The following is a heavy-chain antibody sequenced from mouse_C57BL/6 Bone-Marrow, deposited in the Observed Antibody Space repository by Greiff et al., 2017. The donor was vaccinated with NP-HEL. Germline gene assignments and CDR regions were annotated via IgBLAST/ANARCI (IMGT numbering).Heavy chain of an antibody. D-gene: IGHD1-1*01. CDR2: ISYSGST. CDR3: AKGPITTVVANWYFDV. Sequence: VQLQQSGPGLAKPSQTLSLTCSVTGYSITSDYWNWIRKFPGNKLEYMGYISYSGSTYYNPSLKSRISITRDTSKNQYYLQLNSVTTEDTATYYCAKGPITTVVANWYFDVWGTGTTVTVSS. J-gene: IGHJ1*03. CDR1: GYSITSDY. V-gene: IGHV3-8*01.